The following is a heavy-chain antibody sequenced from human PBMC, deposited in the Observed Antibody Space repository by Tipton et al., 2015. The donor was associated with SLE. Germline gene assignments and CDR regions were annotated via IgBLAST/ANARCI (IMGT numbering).Heavy chain of an antibody. D-gene: IGHD4-11*01. Sequence: LRLSCTVSGGSISSYYWSWIRQPPGKGLEWIGYIYYSGSTNYNPSLKSRVTISVDTSKNQFSLKLSSVTAADTAVHYFARWAGPTVNFDYWGQGTLVTVPS. CDR3: ARWAGPTVNFDY. J-gene: IGHJ4*02. CDR2: IYYSGST. CDR1: GGSISSYY. V-gene: IGHV4-59*01.